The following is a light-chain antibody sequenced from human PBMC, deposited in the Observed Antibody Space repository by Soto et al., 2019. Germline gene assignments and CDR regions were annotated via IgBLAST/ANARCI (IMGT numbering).Light chain of an antibody. Sequence: QSALTQPPPVSGPPGQPAPIPSLETRSDVGGYDFVSWYQQHPGKAPKLMIYDVSKRPSGVPDRFSGSKSANSASLTISGLQAEDEALYYCCSYAGSYNLGVFGGGTKLTVL. CDR3: CSYAGSYNLGV. V-gene: IGLV2-11*01. CDR1: RSDVGGYDF. CDR2: DVS. J-gene: IGLJ3*02.